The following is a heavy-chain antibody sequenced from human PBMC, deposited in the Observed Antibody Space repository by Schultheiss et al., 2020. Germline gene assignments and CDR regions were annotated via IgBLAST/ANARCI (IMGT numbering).Heavy chain of an antibody. CDR2: IYYSGST. CDR3: ASVVTIFGVVIGFDF. D-gene: IGHD3-3*01. V-gene: IGHV4-59*01. Sequence: SETLSLTCAVSGGSISSYYWSWIRQPPGKGLEWIGFIYYSGSTNYNPPLKSRVTISVDTSKNQFSLKLSSVTAADTAVYYCASVVTIFGVVIGFDFWGQGTMVTVSS. CDR1: GGSISSYY. J-gene: IGHJ4*02.